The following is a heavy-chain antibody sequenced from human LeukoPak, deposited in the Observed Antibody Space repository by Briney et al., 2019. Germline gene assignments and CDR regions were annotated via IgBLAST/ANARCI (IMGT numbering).Heavy chain of an antibody. Sequence: PSETLSLTCAVYGGSFSGYYWSWIRQPPGKGLEWIGEINHSGSTNYNPSLKSRVTISVDTSKNQFSLKLSSVTAADTAVYYCARDGGRPTYYDILTGMDVWGKGTTVTVSS. J-gene: IGHJ6*04. CDR1: GGSFSGYY. V-gene: IGHV4-34*01. CDR2: INHSGST. CDR3: ARDGGRPTYYDILTGMDV. D-gene: IGHD3-9*01.